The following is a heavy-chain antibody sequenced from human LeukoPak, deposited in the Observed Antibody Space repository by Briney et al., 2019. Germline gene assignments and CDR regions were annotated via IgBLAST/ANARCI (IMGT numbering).Heavy chain of an antibody. CDR3: ARAVPSSSSWYLAFDI. J-gene: IGHJ3*02. Sequence: SGGSLRLSCAASGFTFSSYAMHWVRQAPGKGLEYVSAISSNGGSTYYANSVKGRFTISRDNSKNTLYLQMGSLRAEDMAVYYCARAVPSSSSWYLAFDIWGQGTMVTVSS. CDR1: GFTFSSYA. V-gene: IGHV3-64*01. CDR2: ISSNGGST. D-gene: IGHD6-13*01.